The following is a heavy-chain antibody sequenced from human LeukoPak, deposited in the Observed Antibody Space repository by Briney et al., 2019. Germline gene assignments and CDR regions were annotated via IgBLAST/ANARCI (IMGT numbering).Heavy chain of an antibody. Sequence: SETLSLTCAVYGGSFSGYYWSWIRQPPGKGLEWIGEINHSGSTNHNPSLKSRVTISVDTSKNQFSLKPRSVTAADTAVYYCARPLGYCSSTSCYPSVAFDVWGQGTMVTVSS. V-gene: IGHV4-34*01. J-gene: IGHJ3*01. CDR1: GGSFSGYY. CDR3: ARPLGYCSSTSCYPSVAFDV. CDR2: INHSGST. D-gene: IGHD2-2*01.